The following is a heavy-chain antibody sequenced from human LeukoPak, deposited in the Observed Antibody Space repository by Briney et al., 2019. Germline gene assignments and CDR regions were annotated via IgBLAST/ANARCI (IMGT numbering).Heavy chain of an antibody. CDR1: GFTFSSYG. CDR3: AKALTTNNYYYYYGMDV. D-gene: IGHD4-11*01. V-gene: IGHV3-30*18. Sequence: GGSLRLSRAASGFTFSSYGMHWVRQAPGKGLEWVAAISYDGSNKYYADSVKGRFTISRDNSKNTLYLQMNSLRAEDTAVYYCAKALTTNNYYYYYGMDVWGQGTTVTVSS. CDR2: ISYDGSNK. J-gene: IGHJ6*02.